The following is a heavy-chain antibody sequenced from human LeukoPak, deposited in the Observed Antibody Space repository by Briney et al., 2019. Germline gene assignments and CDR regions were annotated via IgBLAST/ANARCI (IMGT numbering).Heavy chain of an antibody. J-gene: IGHJ6*03. D-gene: IGHD4-23*01. Sequence: GSLRLSCAASGFTFSSYSMNWVRQAPGKGLEWVSYISSSSSTVYYADSVKGRFSISKDYAKNSLYLQMNSLRAEDTAVYFCARDAGFGGNSDYYYMDVWGKGTTVTVSS. V-gene: IGHV3-48*01. CDR3: ARDAGFGGNSDYYYMDV. CDR2: ISSSSSTV. CDR1: GFTFSSYS.